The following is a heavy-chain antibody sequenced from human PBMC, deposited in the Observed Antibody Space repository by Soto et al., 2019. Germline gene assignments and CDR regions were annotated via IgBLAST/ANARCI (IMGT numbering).Heavy chain of an antibody. CDR2: IDPSDSYT. D-gene: IGHD3-10*01. J-gene: IGHJ6*02. CDR1: GYSFTSYW. CDR3: ARRPQGWFGELLSPAGYYGMDV. Sequence: GESLKISCKGSGYSFTSYWISWVRQMPGKGLEWMGRIDPSDSYTNYSPSFQGHVTISADKSISTAYLQWSSLKASDTAMYYCARRPQGWFGELLSPAGYYGMDVWGQGTTVTVSS. V-gene: IGHV5-10-1*01.